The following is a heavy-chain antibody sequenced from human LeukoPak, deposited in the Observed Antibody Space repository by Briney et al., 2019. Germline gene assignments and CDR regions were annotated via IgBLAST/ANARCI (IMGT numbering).Heavy chain of an antibody. J-gene: IGHJ4*02. CDR2: IYGGGDA. V-gene: IGHV3-53*01. CDR3: AKESGYYHY. D-gene: IGHD3-3*01. Sequence: GGSLRLSCAASGFTVNNNYVNWVRQAPGKGLEWVSIIYGGGDASYADSVKGRFTISRDNSKNTVYLQMNSLSAEDTAVYYCAKESGYYHYWGQGTLVTVSS. CDR1: GFTVNNNY.